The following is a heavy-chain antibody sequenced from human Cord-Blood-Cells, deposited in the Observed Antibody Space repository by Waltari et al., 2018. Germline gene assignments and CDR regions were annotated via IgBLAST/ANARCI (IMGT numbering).Heavy chain of an antibody. J-gene: IGHJ4*02. V-gene: IGHV3-33*01. Sequence: QVQLVESGGGVVQPGRSLRLSCAASGFTFSSYGMHWVRQDPGKGLGWVAVIWDDGSNKYYADSVKGRFTISRDNSKNTLYLQMNSLRAEDTAVYYCARERSSSSHFDYWGQGTLVTVSS. CDR1: GFTFSSYG. CDR2: IWDDGSNK. D-gene: IGHD6-6*01. CDR3: ARERSSSSHFDY.